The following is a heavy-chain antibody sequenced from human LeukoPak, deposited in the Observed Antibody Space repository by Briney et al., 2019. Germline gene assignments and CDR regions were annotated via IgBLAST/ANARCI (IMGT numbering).Heavy chain of an antibody. CDR1: GGSINTYY. CDR3: ARVGDSSGYYYDY. J-gene: IGHJ4*02. CDR2: IYYSGST. Sequence: SETLSLTCSVSGGSINTYYWSWIRQPPGKGLEWIGYIYYSGSTNYNPSLKSRVTISVDTSKNQFSLKLSSVTAADTAVYYCARVGDSSGYYYDYWGQGTLVTVSS. V-gene: IGHV4-59*01. D-gene: IGHD3-22*01.